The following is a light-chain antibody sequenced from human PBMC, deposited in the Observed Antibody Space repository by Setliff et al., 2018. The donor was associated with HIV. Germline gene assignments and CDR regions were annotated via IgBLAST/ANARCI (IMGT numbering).Light chain of an antibody. CDR1: SSDVGRYNR. CDR2: EVT. CDR3: SSHRSSSYV. V-gene: IGLV2-18*02. J-gene: IGLJ1*01. Sequence: QSVLTQPASVSGSPGQSVTISCTGTSSDVGRYNRVSWYQQPPGTAPKLMIYEVTNRPSGVPDRFSGSKSGSTASLTISGLQAEDEGDYYCSSHRSSSYVFGTGTKVTVL.